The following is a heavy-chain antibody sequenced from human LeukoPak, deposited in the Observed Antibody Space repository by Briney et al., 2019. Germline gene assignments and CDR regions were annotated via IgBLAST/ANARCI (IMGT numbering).Heavy chain of an antibody. V-gene: IGHV5-10-1*01. Sequence: GESLKISCNGSGYXFTSYWISWVRQMPGKGPEWMGRIDPSDSYTNYSPSFQGHVTISADKSISTAYLQWSSLKASDTAMYYCARRIAVAGTEIDYWGQGTLVTVSS. CDR1: GYXFTSYW. J-gene: IGHJ4*02. CDR3: ARRIAVAGTEIDY. CDR2: IDPSDSYT. D-gene: IGHD6-19*01.